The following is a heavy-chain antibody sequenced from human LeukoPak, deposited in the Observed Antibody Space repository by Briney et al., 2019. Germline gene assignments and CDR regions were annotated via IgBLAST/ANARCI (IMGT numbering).Heavy chain of an antibody. D-gene: IGHD3-16*01. CDR2: ISSSGSTI. V-gene: IGHV3-48*03. J-gene: IGHJ4*02. CDR1: GFTFSSYE. CDR3: ARARRIGAYPSFFDY. Sequence: QTGGSLRLSCVASGFTFSSYEMNWVRQAPGKGLEWVSYISSSGSTIYYPDSVKGRFTISRDNAKNSLYLQMNSLRAEDTAVYYSARARRIGAYPSFFDYWAREPWSPSPQ.